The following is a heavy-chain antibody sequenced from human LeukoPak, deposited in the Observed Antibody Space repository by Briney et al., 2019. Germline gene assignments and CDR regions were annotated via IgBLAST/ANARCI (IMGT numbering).Heavy chain of an antibody. Sequence: GGSLRLSCAASGFTFSSYWMSWVRQAPGKGLEWVANIKQDGSEKYYVDSVKGRFTISRDNAKNSLYLQMNSLRAEDTAVYYCARDRVPGGLTYYDFWSGGRGWFDPWGQGTLVTVSS. CDR3: ARDRVPGGLTYYDFWSGGRGWFDP. CDR1: GFTFSSYW. V-gene: IGHV3-7*01. CDR2: IKQDGSEK. J-gene: IGHJ5*02. D-gene: IGHD3-3*01.